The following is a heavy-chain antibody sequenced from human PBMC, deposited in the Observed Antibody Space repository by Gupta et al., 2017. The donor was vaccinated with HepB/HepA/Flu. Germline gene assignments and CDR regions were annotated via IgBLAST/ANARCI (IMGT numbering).Heavy chain of an antibody. Sequence: EVQLLESGGGLVQPGGSLRLSCAASGFTFSSYAMSWVRQAPGKGLEWVSVIGLRADNRLDADAVKGRFTIARDHVKSTLYLKMKRLRVDDTAVYYGWTVRNVLGNDDGGQVPLVSVSS. CDR3: WTVRNVLGNDD. D-gene: IGHD3/OR15-3a*01. CDR2: IGLRADNR. CDR1: GFTFSSYA. J-gene: IGHJ4*02. V-gene: IGHV3-23*01.